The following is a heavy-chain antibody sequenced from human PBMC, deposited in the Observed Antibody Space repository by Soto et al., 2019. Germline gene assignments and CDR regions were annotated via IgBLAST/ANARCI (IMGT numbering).Heavy chain of an antibody. J-gene: IGHJ6*03. D-gene: IGHD3-10*01. V-gene: IGHV3-33*01. Sequence: QVQLVESGGGVVQPGRSLRLSCAASGFTFSSYGMHWVRQAPGKGLEWVAGIWYDGSNKYYADSVKGRFTISRDNSKNTLYLQMNSLRAEATAVYYCARRPWFGAHYYYYMDVWGKGTTVTVSS. CDR2: IWYDGSNK. CDR3: ARRPWFGAHYYYYMDV. CDR1: GFTFSSYG.